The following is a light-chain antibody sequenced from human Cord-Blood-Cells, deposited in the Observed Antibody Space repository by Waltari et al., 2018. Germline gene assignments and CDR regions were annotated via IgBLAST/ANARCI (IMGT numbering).Light chain of an antibody. J-gene: IGKJ4*01. V-gene: IGKV3-20*01. CDR3: QQYGSSPT. CDR2: GAS. CDR1: QSVSSSY. Sequence: EIVLTQSPGTLSLSPGERATLSCRASQSVSSSYLAWYQQKPGQAPRLRIYGASSRATGIPDRFSCSGSGTDFTLTISRLEPEDFAVYYCQQYGSSPTFGGGTKVEIK.